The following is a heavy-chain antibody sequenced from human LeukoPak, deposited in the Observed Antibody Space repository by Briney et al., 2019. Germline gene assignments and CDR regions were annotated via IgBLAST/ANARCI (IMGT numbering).Heavy chain of an antibody. Sequence: GGSLRLSCAASGFTFDDYGMSWVRQAPGKGLEWVSGINWNGGSTGYADSVKGRFTISRDNAKNSLYLQMNSVRAEDTALYYCARVWGSGSYRNAFDYWGQGTLVTVSS. CDR2: INWNGGST. CDR1: GFTFDDYG. D-gene: IGHD1-26*01. J-gene: IGHJ4*02. V-gene: IGHV3-20*04. CDR3: ARVWGSGSYRNAFDY.